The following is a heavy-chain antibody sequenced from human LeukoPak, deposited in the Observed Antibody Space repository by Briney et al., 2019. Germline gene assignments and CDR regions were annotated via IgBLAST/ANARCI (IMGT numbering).Heavy chain of an antibody. J-gene: IGHJ6*02. V-gene: IGHV3-30*09. CDR3: ARDRYCSGGSCYSGHYFYYGMDV. CDR1: GFTFSNYA. CDR2: VSAAGTNK. D-gene: IGHD2-15*01. Sequence: PGGSLRLSCAASGFTFSNYAMHWVRQAPGKGLEWVAVVSAAGTNKYYADSVKGRFAVSRDNAKNPLYLQMNSLRAEDTAVYFCARDRYCSGGSCYSGHYFYYGMDVWGQGTTVTVFS.